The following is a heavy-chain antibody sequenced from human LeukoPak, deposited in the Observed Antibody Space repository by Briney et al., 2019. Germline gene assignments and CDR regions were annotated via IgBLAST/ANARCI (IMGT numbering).Heavy chain of an antibody. D-gene: IGHD4-17*01. V-gene: IGHV4-61*01. Sequence: TSETLSLTCDVSGVSINTCCYYWTWIRQPPGKGLEWIGYKYYSGSTRYNSSLRSRLTISLDTSKNQFSLRLTSVTAADTAVYYCAGEYGDYGIDYWGQGTLVTVSS. J-gene: IGHJ4*02. CDR3: AGEYGDYGIDY. CDR2: KYYSGST. CDR1: GVSINTCCYY.